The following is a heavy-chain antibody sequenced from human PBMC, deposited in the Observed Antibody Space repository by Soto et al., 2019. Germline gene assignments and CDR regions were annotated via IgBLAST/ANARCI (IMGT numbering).Heavy chain of an antibody. Sequence: PGGSLRLSCAASGFTSDDYAVHWVRQVPGKGLEWVSGINWNSGSIGYADSVTGRFAISRDNAKNSLHLQMNRLRAEDTAFYYCVKDESINWYSGHFRHWGQGTLVTVSS. J-gene: IGHJ1*01. CDR1: GFTSDDYA. CDR3: VKDESINWYSGHFRH. CDR2: INWNSGSI. V-gene: IGHV3-9*02. D-gene: IGHD6-13*01.